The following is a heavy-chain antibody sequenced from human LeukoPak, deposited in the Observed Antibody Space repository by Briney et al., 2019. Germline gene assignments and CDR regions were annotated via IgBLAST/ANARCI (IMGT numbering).Heavy chain of an antibody. D-gene: IGHD5-18*01. V-gene: IGHV3-30-3*01. Sequence: PGGSLRLSCVASGFTFRNYAMSWVRQAPGKGLEWVAVISYDGSNKYYADSVKGRFTISRDNSKNTLYLQMNSLRAEDTAVYYCARDRQTGIRYSYGYFDYWGQGTLVTVSS. CDR2: ISYDGSNK. J-gene: IGHJ4*02. CDR3: ARDRQTGIRYSYGYFDY. CDR1: GFTFRNYA.